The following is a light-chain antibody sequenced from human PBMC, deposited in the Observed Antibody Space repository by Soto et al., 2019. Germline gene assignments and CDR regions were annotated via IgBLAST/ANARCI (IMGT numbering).Light chain of an antibody. J-gene: IGKJ5*01. CDR2: AAS. V-gene: IGKV3-15*01. CDR3: QQYYDWPIT. CDR1: QSVSSSH. Sequence: EIVLTQSPGTLSLSPGERATLSCRASQSVSSSHLAWYQHKPGQAPRLLIYAASTRAAGIAARFSGSGSGTDFTLTISSLRSEDFAIYYCQQYYDWPITFGQGTRLEIK.